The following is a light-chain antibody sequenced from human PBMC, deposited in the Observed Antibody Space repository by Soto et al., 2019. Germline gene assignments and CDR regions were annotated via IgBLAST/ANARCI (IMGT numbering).Light chain of an antibody. CDR2: DVS. CDR1: SSDVGGYSY. CDR3: ASYTTSSTYV. J-gene: IGLJ1*01. Sequence: QSALTQPASVSGSPGQSIAISCTGTSSDVGGYSYVSWYQQQPGKAPKLVISDVSNRPSGVSDRFSGSKSGNTASLTISGLQTEDEADYYCASYTTSSTYVFGPGTRSPS. V-gene: IGLV2-14*01.